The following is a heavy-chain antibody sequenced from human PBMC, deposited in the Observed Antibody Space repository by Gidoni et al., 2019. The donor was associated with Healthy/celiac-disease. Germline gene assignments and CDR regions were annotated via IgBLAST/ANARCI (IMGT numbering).Heavy chain of an antibody. V-gene: IGHV3-9*01. CDR1: GFTFDDYA. Sequence: EVQLVESGGGLVQPGRSLRLSCAASGFTFDDYAMHWVRQAPGKGLEWVSGISWNSGSIGYADSVKGRFTISRDNAKNSLYLQMNSLRAEDTALYYCAKDIQSRLGYSGSYSDYFDYWGQGTLVTVSS. D-gene: IGHD1-26*01. J-gene: IGHJ4*02. CDR2: ISWNSGSI. CDR3: AKDIQSRLGYSGSYSDYFDY.